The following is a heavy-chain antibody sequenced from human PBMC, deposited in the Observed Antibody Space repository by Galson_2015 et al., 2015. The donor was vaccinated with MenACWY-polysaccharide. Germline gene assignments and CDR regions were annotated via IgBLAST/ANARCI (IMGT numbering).Heavy chain of an antibody. J-gene: IGHJ6*03. CDR3: TRVWIAAALSADYYYYYMDV. Sequence: SVKVSCKASGYTFTTNGISWVRQAPGQGLEWMGWISGYNGNTNYAQKLQGRVTMTTDTSTSTAYMELRSLRSDDTAVYYCTRVWIAAALSADYYYYYMDVWGKGTTVTVSS. V-gene: IGHV1-18*01. D-gene: IGHD6-6*01. CDR2: ISGYNGNT. CDR1: GYTFTTNG.